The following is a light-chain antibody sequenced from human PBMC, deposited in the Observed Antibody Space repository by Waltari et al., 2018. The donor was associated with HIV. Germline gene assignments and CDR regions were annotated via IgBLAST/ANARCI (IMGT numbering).Light chain of an antibody. CDR1: QSDSSY. J-gene: IGKJ4*01. Sequence: IVLTQFPATLSLSPGERATLSCRASQSDSSYFAWYQQKPGQAPRLLSYDASNLATGIPARFSGSGSGTDFTLTISRLEPEDFAVYYCQQRSDRLTFGGGTKVEIK. V-gene: IGKV3-11*01. CDR3: QQRSDRLT. CDR2: DAS.